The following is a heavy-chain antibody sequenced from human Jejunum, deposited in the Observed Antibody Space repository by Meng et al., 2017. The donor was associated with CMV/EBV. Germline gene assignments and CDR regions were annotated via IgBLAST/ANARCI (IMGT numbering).Heavy chain of an antibody. CDR2: IYYTGNT. V-gene: IGHV4-59*01. Sequence: GCYISDYYWTLVPQPPGKGMEWIGYIYYTGNTNYNPSLKSRVTISLDTSKKQFSLNMSSVTAADTAVYYCAGGYTYGYMPIGFDYWGQGKQVTVSS. D-gene: IGHD5-18*01. CDR1: GCYISDYY. CDR3: AGGYTYGYMPIGFDY. J-gene: IGHJ4*02.